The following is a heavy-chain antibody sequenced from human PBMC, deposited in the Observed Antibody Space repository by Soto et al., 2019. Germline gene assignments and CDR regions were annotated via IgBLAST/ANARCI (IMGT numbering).Heavy chain of an antibody. J-gene: IGHJ4*02. D-gene: IGHD6-6*01. Sequence: SVKVSCKASGGTFSSYAISWVRQAPGQGLEWMGGIIPIFGTANYAQKFQGRATITADESTSTAYMELSSLRSEDTAVYYCARDKEYSSPPAFDYWGQGTLVTVSS. CDR3: ARDKEYSSPPAFDY. CDR2: IIPIFGTA. CDR1: GGTFSSYA. V-gene: IGHV1-69*13.